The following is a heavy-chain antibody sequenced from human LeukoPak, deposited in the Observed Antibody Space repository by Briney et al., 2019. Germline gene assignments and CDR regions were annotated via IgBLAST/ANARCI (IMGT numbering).Heavy chain of an antibody. CDR3: ARDPYSGYDLQAFDY. CDR1: GFTFSSYS. J-gene: IGHJ4*02. CDR2: ISSSSSTI. D-gene: IGHD5-12*01. V-gene: IGHV3-48*01. Sequence: GGSLRLSCAASGFTFSSYSMNWVRQAPGKGLEWVSYISSSSSTIYYADSVKGRFTISRDNAKNSLYLQMSSLRAEDTAVYYCARDPYSGYDLQAFDYWGQGTLVTVSS.